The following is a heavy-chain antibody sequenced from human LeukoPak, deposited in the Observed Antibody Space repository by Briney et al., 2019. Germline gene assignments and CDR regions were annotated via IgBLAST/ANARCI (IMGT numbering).Heavy chain of an antibody. V-gene: IGHV3-74*01. CDR1: GVTFSSNW. J-gene: IGHJ2*01. D-gene: IGHD2-21*01. CDR3: ARDRVAECGGECYGRYFDL. CDR2: INSDGSGT. Sequence: GGSLRLSCAASGVTFSSNWMYWVRQAPGKGLVWVSRINSDGSGTSYADSVNGRFTISRDNAKNTLYLQMNSLRVEDTAVYYCARDRVAECGGECYGRYFDLWGRGTLVTVSS.